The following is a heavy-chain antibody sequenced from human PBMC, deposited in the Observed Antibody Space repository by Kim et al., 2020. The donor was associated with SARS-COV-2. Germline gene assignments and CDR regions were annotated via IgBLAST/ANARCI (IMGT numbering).Heavy chain of an antibody. CDR3: ARAKYSYGLNWFDP. D-gene: IGHD5-18*01. CDR1: GYTFTSYA. Sequence: ASVKVSCEASGYTFTSYAMNWVRQAPGQGLELMGWINTNTGNPTYAQGFTGRFVFSLDTSVSTAYLQISSLKAEDTAVYYCARAKYSYGLNWFDPWGQGTLVTVSS. V-gene: IGHV7-4-1*02. J-gene: IGHJ5*02. CDR2: INTNTGNP.